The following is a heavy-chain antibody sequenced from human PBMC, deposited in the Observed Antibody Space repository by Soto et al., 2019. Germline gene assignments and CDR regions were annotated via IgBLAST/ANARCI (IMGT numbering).Heavy chain of an antibody. D-gene: IGHD3-3*01. J-gene: IGHJ5*02. CDR2: IYHTGTT. CDR3: VREGLTMYGVLTPSFDP. V-gene: IGHV4-30-4*01. CDR1: GASITSGDYS. Sequence: SLSLTCTVSGASITSGDYSWNWIRQPPGKGLEWIGYIYHTGTTYYNPSLQSRVTISVDTSMNQFSLKLRSVTAADTAVYYCVREGLTMYGVLTPSFDPSGQGTLVTLSS.